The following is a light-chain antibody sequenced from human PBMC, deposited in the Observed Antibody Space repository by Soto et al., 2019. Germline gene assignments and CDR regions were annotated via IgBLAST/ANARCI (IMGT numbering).Light chain of an antibody. CDR1: QSVSSN. CDR2: GAS. V-gene: IGKV3-15*01. Sequence: EIVMTQSPATLSVSPGERATLSCRASQSVSSNLAWYQQKPGQAARLLIYGASTRATAIPARFSGSGSGTEFTLTISSLQSEDFAVYFCQQYNNWLPLTFGGGTKVEIK. J-gene: IGKJ4*01. CDR3: QQYNNWLPLT.